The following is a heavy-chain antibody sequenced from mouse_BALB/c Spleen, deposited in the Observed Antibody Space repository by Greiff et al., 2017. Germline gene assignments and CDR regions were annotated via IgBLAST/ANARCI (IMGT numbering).Heavy chain of an antibody. Sequence: VQLQQSGPGLVKPSQSLSLTCTVTGYSITSDYAWNWIRQFPGNKLEWMGYISYSGSTSYNPSLKSRISITRDTSKNQFFLQLNSVTTEDTATYYCAQVRDAMDYWGQGTSVTVSS. CDR2: ISYSGST. V-gene: IGHV3-2*02. CDR1: GYSITSDYA. J-gene: IGHJ4*01. D-gene: IGHD2-14*01. CDR3: AQVRDAMDY.